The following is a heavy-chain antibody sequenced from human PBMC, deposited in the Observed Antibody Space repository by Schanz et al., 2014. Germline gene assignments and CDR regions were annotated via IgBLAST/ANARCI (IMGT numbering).Heavy chain of an antibody. Sequence: VQLVESGGGLVQPGGSLRLSCAASGAASGFTFSNYAMHWVRQSPGKGLEWVAVISYDEATKHYADSVKGRFTISRDNSKNTLYLEMNSLRAEDTAQYHCVKEEWWRFDPWGQGTLVTVSS. CDR2: ISYDEATK. J-gene: IGHJ5*02. V-gene: IGHV3-30*04. D-gene: IGHD2-15*01. CDR1: GFTFSNYA. CDR3: VKEEWWRFDP.